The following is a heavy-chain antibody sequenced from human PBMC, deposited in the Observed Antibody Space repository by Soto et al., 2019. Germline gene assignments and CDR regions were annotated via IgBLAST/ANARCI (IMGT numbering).Heavy chain of an antibody. D-gene: IGHD4-17*01. V-gene: IGHV3-48*02. CDR1: GFTFSSHS. CDR3: ARFGRGYGDYGELRY. CDR2: ISSSSSTI. Sequence: EVQLVESGGGLVQRGGSLRLSCAASGFTFSSHSMNWVRQAPGKGLEWVSYISSSSSTIYYADSVKGRFTISRDNAKNSLYLQMISLRDEDTAVYYCARFGRGYGDYGELRYWGQGTLVTVFS. J-gene: IGHJ4*02.